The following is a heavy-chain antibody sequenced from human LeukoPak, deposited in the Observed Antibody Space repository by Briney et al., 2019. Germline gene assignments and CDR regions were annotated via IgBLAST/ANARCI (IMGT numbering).Heavy chain of an antibody. D-gene: IGHD2-15*01. CDR2: INHSGST. Sequence: PSETLSLTCAVYGGSFSGYYWNWIRQPPGKGLEWIGEINHSGSTNYNPSLKSRVTISVDTSKNQFSLKLSSVTAADTTVYYCARGREVVVVAATIGYYYYYGMDVWGKGTTVTVSS. CDR1: GGSFSGYY. V-gene: IGHV4-34*01. J-gene: IGHJ6*04. CDR3: ARGREVVVVAATIGYYYYYGMDV.